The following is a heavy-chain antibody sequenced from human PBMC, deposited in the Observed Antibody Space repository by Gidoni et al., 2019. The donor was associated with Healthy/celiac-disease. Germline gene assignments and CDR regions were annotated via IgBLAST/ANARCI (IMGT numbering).Heavy chain of an antibody. V-gene: IGHV1-69*01. CDR3: AGSDYYGSGIPTYYFDY. CDR1: GGTFSSYA. D-gene: IGHD3-10*01. Sequence: QVQLVQSGAEVKKPGSSVKVSCKASGGTFSSYAISWVRQAPGQGLEWMGGIIPIFGTANYAQKFQGRVTITADESTSTAYMELSSLRSEDTAVYYCAGSDYYGSGIPTYYFDYWGQGTLVTVSS. CDR2: IIPIFGTA. J-gene: IGHJ4*02.